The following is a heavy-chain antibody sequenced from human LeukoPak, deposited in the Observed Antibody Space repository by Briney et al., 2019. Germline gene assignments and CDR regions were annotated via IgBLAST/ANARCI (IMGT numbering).Heavy chain of an antibody. CDR2: ISWNSGSI. V-gene: IGHV3-9*01. J-gene: IGHJ4*02. CDR3: AKGAAMARGYFDY. CDR1: GFTFDDYA. Sequence: PGGSLRLSCAASGFTFDDYAMHWVRQAPGKGLEWDSGISWNSGSIGYADSVKGRFTISRDNAKNSLYLQMNSLRAEDTALYYCAKGAAMARGYFDYWGQGTLVTVSS. D-gene: IGHD5-18*01.